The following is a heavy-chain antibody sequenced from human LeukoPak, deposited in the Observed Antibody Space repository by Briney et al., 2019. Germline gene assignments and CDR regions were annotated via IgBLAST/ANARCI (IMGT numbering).Heavy chain of an antibody. V-gene: IGHV4-59*01. Sequence: SETLSLTCTVSGASISNYYWRWIRQPPGKGLEWIGYYYYGGSTAYNPSLKSRVTISVDTFKNQFSLKLGSVTAADTAVYYCASRYGSGSYGFDFWGQGTLVTVSS. CDR3: ASRYGSGSYGFDF. D-gene: IGHD3-10*01. J-gene: IGHJ4*02. CDR1: GASISNYY. CDR2: YYYGGST.